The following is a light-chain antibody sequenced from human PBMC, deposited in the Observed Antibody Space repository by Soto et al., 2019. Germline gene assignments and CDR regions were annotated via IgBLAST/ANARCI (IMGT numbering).Light chain of an antibody. J-gene: IGKJ2*01. V-gene: IGKV1-12*01. CDR3: QQANSFPYT. Sequence: DIQMTQSPSSVSASGGDRVTITCRASQAISGWLAWYQQKPGKAPKLLIYAASTLQSGVPSRFSGSGSGTEFTLTISSLQPEDFATYYCQQANSFPYTFGQGTKLEIK. CDR2: AAS. CDR1: QAISGW.